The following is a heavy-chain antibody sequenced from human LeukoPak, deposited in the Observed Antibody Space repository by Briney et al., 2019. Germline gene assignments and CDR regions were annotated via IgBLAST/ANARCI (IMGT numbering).Heavy chain of an antibody. Sequence: GGSLRLSCAASGFTFSNYAMSWVRQAPGKGLEWVSTTSGSGGSTYYADSVKGRFTISRDNSSNTLYLQLDSLKAEDTAVYYCAKPPGVTMLGFDYWGQGTLVTVSS. CDR1: GFTFSNYA. V-gene: IGHV3-23*01. J-gene: IGHJ4*02. CDR3: AKPPGVTMLGFDY. CDR2: TSGSGGST. D-gene: IGHD3-10*02.